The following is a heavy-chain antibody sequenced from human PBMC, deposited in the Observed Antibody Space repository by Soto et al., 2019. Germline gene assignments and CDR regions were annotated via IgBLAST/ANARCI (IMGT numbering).Heavy chain of an antibody. D-gene: IGHD2-2*01. CDR1: GGSVSSGSYC. CDR2: ICYSGST. CDR3: AKSDCSSSSCSGFYGVDV. Sequence: SETLSLTCTVSGGSVSSGSYCWSWIRQPPGKGLEWIGNICYSGSTNYNPSLKSRVTISVDTSKNQFSLKLSPVTAADTAVYYCAKSDCSSSSCSGFYGVDVWGQGTTVQSP. J-gene: IGHJ6*02. V-gene: IGHV4-61*01.